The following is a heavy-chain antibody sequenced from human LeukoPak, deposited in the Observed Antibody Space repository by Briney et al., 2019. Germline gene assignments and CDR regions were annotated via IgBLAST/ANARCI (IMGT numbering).Heavy chain of an antibody. D-gene: IGHD2-2*01. CDR1: GFTFSSYA. J-gene: IGHJ4*02. CDR2: ISGSGGST. Sequence: GGSLRLSCAASGFTFSSYAMSWVRQAPGKGLEWVSAISGSGGSTYYADSVKGRFTISRDNSKNTLYLQMNSLRAEDTAVYYCAKLGIDIVVVPAAQLFDYWGQGTLVTVSS. V-gene: IGHV3-23*01. CDR3: AKLGIDIVVVPAAQLFDY.